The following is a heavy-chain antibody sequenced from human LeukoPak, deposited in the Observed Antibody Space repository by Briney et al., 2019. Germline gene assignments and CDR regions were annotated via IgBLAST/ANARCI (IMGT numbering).Heavy chain of an antibody. V-gene: IGHV1-18*01. D-gene: IGHD1-26*01. J-gene: IGHJ4*02. Sequence: ASVKVSCKASGYTFTSYGIGWVRQAPGQGLEWMGWISAYNGNTNYAQKLQGRVTMTTDTSTSTAYMELRTLRSDDTAVYYCARTRWELPPPTFDYWGQGTLVTVSS. CDR3: ARTRWELPPPTFDY. CDR2: ISAYNGNT. CDR1: GYTFTSYG.